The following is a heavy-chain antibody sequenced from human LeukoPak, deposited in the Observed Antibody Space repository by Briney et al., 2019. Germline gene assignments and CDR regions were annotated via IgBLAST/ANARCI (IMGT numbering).Heavy chain of an antibody. J-gene: IGHJ6*02. CDR1: GFTFKNHG. Sequence: GGSLRLSCAASGFTFKNHGMHWVRQAPGKGLEWVAVIWYDGSNKLYADSVRGQFTISRDNSKNTLYLQMNSLRAEDTAIYYCTRDISSVRMDVWGQGTPVTVSS. D-gene: IGHD3-22*01. V-gene: IGHV3-33*01. CDR2: IWYDGSNK. CDR3: TRDISSVRMDV.